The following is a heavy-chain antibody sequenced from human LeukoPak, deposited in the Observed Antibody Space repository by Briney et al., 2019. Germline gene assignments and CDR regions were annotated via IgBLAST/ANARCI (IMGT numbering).Heavy chain of an antibody. CDR3: VSFWSAYYTLPFAY. Sequence: GGSLRLSCAASGFTFSNYSMNWVRQAPGEGLERVSYISSSSSTIYYADSVKGRFTISRDNAKNSLYLEMNSLRAEDTAVYYCVSFWSAYYTLPFAYWGQGTLVTVSS. V-gene: IGHV3-48*01. CDR1: GFTFSNYS. J-gene: IGHJ4*02. CDR2: ISSSSSTI. D-gene: IGHD3-3*01.